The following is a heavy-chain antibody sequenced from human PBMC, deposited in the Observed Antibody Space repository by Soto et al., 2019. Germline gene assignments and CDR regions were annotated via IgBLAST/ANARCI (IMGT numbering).Heavy chain of an antibody. J-gene: IGHJ4*02. CDR2: ISGSGGST. V-gene: IGHV3-23*01. CDR1: GFTFSSYA. D-gene: IGHD3-22*01. CDR3: ARRPEYYYDSSGYYPTYDY. Sequence: PGGSLRLSCAASGFTFSSYAMSWVRQAPGKGLGWVSAISGSGGSTYYADSVKGRFTISRDNSKNTLYLQMNSLRAEDTAVYYCARRPEYYYDSSGYYPTYDYWGQGTLVTVSS.